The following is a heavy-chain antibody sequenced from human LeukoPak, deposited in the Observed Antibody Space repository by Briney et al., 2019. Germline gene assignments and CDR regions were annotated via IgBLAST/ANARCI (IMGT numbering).Heavy chain of an antibody. CDR3: ARDWGAAGLWDY. D-gene: IGHD6-13*01. J-gene: IGHJ4*02. CDR2: IKEDGSEK. Sequence: GGSLGLSCAISGFTFSNYWMSWVRQAPGRGLEWVANIKEDGSEKNYVDSVKGRFTISRDNAKNSLYLQMNSLRAGDTAIYYCARDWGAAGLWDYWGQGTLVTVSS. V-gene: IGHV3-7*05. CDR1: GFTFSNYW.